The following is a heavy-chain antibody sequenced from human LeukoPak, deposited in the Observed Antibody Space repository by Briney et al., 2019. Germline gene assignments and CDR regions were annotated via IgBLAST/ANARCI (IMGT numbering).Heavy chain of an antibody. CDR1: GGTFSSYA. V-gene: IGHV1-69*04. Sequence: ASVTVSCTASGGTFSSYAISWVRQAPGQGLEWMGRIIPILGIANYAQKFQGRVTITADKSTSTAYMELSSLRSEDTAVYYCARDPYDSSGYDDYWGQGTLVTVSS. D-gene: IGHD3-22*01. CDR3: ARDPYDSSGYDDY. CDR2: IIPILGIA. J-gene: IGHJ4*02.